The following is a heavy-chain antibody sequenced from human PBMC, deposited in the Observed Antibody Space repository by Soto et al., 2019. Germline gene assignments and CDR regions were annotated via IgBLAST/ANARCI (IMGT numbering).Heavy chain of an antibody. CDR2: IYYSGST. D-gene: IGHD6-6*01. CDR3: ARDQMRVYIYGWDCYGMDV. J-gene: IGHJ6*02. Sequence: PSETLPLTCTVSGGSISRYYWSWIRQPPGKGLEWIGYIYYSGSTNYNPSLKSRVTISVDTSKNQFSLKLSSVTAADTAVYYCARDQMRVYIYGWDCYGMDVWCRGTSVSVAS. CDR1: GGSISRYY. V-gene: IGHV4-59*01.